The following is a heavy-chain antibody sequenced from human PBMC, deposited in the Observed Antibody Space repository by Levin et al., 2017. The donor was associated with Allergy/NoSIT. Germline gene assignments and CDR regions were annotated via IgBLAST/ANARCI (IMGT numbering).Heavy chain of an antibody. V-gene: IGHV4-39*01. J-gene: IGHJ4*02. D-gene: IGHD6-13*01. CDR3: ARRRGSTWSLFFDY. Sequence: SQTLSLPCTVSGDSISSSGYSWGWIRRPPGKGLEWIGGIYYSGSTYYNPSLKSRVTISVDTSKNQFSLQLSSVTAADTAVYYCARRRGSTWSLFFDYWGQGTLVTVSS. CDR2: IYYSGST. CDR1: GDSISSSGYS.